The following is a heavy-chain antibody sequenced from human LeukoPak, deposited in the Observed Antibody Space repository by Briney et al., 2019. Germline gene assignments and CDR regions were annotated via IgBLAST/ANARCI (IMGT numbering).Heavy chain of an antibody. V-gene: IGHV4-4*09. J-gene: IGHJ4*02. CDR1: GGSISNYY. D-gene: IGHD3-10*01. CDR2: IYTSGST. CDR3: ARHDRGSSPPMVRGVIVDYFDY. Sequence: PSETLSLTCTVSGGSISNYYWSWIRQPPGKGLEWIGYIYTSGSTNYNPSLKSRVTISVDTSKNQFSLKLSSVTAADTAVYYCARHDRGSSPPMVRGVIVDYFDYWGQGTLVTVSS.